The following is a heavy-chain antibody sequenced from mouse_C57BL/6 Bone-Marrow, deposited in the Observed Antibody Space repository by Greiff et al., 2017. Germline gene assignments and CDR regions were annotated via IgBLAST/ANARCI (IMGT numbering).Heavy chain of an antibody. V-gene: IGHV1-12*01. CDR3: ARGDTTVVASYYFDY. D-gene: IGHD1-1*01. J-gene: IGHJ2*01. Sequence: QVQLQQSGAELVRPGASVKMSCKASGYTFTSYNMHWVKQTPRQGLEWIGAIYPGNGDPSYNQKFQGKATLTVDKSSSTAYMQLSSLTSEDSAVYFCARGDTTVVASYYFDYWGQGTTLTVSS. CDR2: IYPGNGDP. CDR1: GYTFTSYN.